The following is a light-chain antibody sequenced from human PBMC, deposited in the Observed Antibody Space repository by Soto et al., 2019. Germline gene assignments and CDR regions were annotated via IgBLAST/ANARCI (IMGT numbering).Light chain of an antibody. V-gene: IGKV1-12*01. Sequence: DIQMTQSPSSVSASVGDRVTITCRASQGINNWLAWYQQRPGEAPKLLIYGASSLQTGVPSRFSGSGSGTDFTFTISSLQPEDFATYYCQQANSFPYTFGQGTKLEIK. CDR1: QGINNW. CDR3: QQANSFPYT. CDR2: GAS. J-gene: IGKJ2*01.